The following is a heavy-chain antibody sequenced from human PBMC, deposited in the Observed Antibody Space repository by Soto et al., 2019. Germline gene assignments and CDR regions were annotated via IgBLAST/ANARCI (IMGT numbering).Heavy chain of an antibody. V-gene: IGHV1-69*01. D-gene: IGHD1-26*01. J-gene: IGHJ4*02. CDR1: GGTFSSYS. CDR3: ARDGGRHSGGIDY. CDR2: IIPIFGTA. Sequence: QVQLVQSGAEVKKPGSSVKVSCKASGGTFSSYSINWVRQAPGQGLEWMGEIIPIFGTANYAQKFQGRVTITADESTSTAYMELSSLRSEDKAMYYCARDGGRHSGGIDYWGQGTLVTVSS.